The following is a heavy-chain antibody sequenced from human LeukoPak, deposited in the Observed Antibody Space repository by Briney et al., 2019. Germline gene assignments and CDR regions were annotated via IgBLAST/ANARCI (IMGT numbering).Heavy chain of an antibody. V-gene: IGHV1-2*02. CDR3: ARDRYSSGLNDY. J-gene: IGHJ4*02. Sequence: ASVKVSGKASGYTFTGYYMHWVRQAPRQGLEWMGWINPNSGGTNYAQKFQGRVTMTRDTSISTAYMELSRLRSDDTAVYYCARDRYSSGLNDYWGQGTLVTVSS. CDR2: INPNSGGT. D-gene: IGHD6-19*01. CDR1: GYTFTGYY.